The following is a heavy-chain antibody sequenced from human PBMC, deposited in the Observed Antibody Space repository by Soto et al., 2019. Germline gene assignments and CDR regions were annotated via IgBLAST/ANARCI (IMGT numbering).Heavy chain of an antibody. J-gene: IGHJ4*02. Sequence: SETLSLTCAVYGGSFSGYYWSWIRQPPGKGLEWIGEINHSGSTNYNPSLKSRVTISVDTSKNQFSLKLSSVTAADTAVYYCARELRYAKYFDYWGQGTLVTVSS. D-gene: IGHD3-16*01. CDR1: GGSFSGYY. CDR3: ARELRYAKYFDY. CDR2: INHSGST. V-gene: IGHV4-34*01.